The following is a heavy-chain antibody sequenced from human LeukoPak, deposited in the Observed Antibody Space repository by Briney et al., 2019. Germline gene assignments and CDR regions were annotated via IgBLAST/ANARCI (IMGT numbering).Heavy chain of an antibody. J-gene: IGHJ5*02. Sequence: PSETLSLTCTVSGYSISSGYYWGWLRQPPGKGLEWIGSIYHSGSTYYNPSLKSQVTISVDTSKNQFSLKLTSVIAADTAVYYCARGYSSSWYLNWFDPWGQGTLVTVSS. CDR2: IYHSGST. V-gene: IGHV4-38-2*02. D-gene: IGHD6-13*01. CDR1: GYSISSGYY. CDR3: ARGYSSSWYLNWFDP.